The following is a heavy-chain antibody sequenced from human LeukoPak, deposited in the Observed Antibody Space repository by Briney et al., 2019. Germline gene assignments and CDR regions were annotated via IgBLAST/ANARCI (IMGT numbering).Heavy chain of an antibody. D-gene: IGHD1-14*01. V-gene: IGHV3-23*01. J-gene: IGHJ5*02. CDR1: GFTFSSQA. Sequence: GGSLRLSCAASGFTFSSQALSWVRQAPGKGLEWVSSVSGNGGDIYYTDSVKGRLTISRDNSRNTLYLQMNSLRADDTAVYYCAKEDRRVRSGFDPWGQGTLVTVSS. CDR2: VSGNGGDI. CDR3: AKEDRRVRSGFDP.